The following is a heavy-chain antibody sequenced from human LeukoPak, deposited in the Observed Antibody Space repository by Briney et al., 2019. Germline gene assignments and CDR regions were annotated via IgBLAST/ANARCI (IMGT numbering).Heavy chain of an antibody. CDR3: ARVRGSGSYSPFLYYFDY. CDR2: INHSGST. D-gene: IGHD3-10*01. V-gene: IGHV4-34*01. CDR1: GGSFSGYY. Sequence: SETLSLTCAVYGGSFSGYYWSWIRQPPGKGLEWIGEINHSGSTNYNPSLKSRVTISVDTSKNQFSLKLSSVTAADTAVYYCARVRGSGSYSPFLYYFDYWGQGTLVTVSS. J-gene: IGHJ4*02.